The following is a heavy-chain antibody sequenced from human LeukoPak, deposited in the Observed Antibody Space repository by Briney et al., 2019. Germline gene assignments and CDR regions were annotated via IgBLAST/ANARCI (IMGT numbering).Heavy chain of an antibody. J-gene: IGHJ4*02. V-gene: IGHV2-5*01. CDR2: FYWNDDK. CDR3: AHYYDFWSGYYPYFDY. Sequence: SGPTLVNPTQTLTLTCTFSGFSLSTSGVGVGWIRQPPGKALEWLALFYWNDDKRYSPSLKSRLTITKDTSKNQVVLTMTNMDPVDTATYYCAHYYDFWSGYYPYFDYWGQGTLVTVSS. CDR1: GFSLSTSGVG. D-gene: IGHD3-3*01.